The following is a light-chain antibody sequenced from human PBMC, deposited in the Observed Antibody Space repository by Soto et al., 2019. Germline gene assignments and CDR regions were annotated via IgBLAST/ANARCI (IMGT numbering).Light chain of an antibody. CDR1: SSDVGGYNY. Sequence: QSALTQPASVSGSPGQSITLSCTGTSSDVGGYNYVSWYQQHPGKAPKLMIYEVSNRPSGVSNRFSGSKSGNTASLTISGLQAEDEANYYCSSYAGSNNLVFAGGTKLTVL. CDR2: EVS. CDR3: SSYAGSNNLV. J-gene: IGLJ3*02. V-gene: IGLV2-14*01.